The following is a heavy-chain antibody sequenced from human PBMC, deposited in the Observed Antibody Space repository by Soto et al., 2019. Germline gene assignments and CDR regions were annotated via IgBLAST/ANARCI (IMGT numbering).Heavy chain of an antibody. CDR1: HGSISSSY. CDR3: ARHEDLDSYYFDS. J-gene: IGHJ4*02. V-gene: IGHV4-59*08. Sequence: QVQLQESGPGLVKPSETLSLACTVSHGSISSSYWSWIRQPPGKGLEWIGYISNTGKTAYHPSLNSRVTFSIDTAKTQVSLRLSSVTAADTAVYYCARHEDLDSYYFDSWGRGTLVTVSS. CDR2: ISNTGKT.